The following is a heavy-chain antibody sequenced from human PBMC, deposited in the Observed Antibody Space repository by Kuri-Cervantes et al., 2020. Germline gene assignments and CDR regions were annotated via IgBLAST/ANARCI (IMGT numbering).Heavy chain of an antibody. CDR2: VSWNGSRT. CDR3: ARCLNYYDSSGYYSIDAFDI. D-gene: IGHD3-22*01. V-gene: IGHV3-19*01. Sequence: ETLSLTCAASGFTFSNSDMNWVRQAPGKGLEWVSGVSWNGSRTHYADSVKGRFIIPRDNSRNFLYQQMNSLRAEDTAVYYCARCLNYYDSSGYYSIDAFDIWGQGTMVTVSS. CDR1: GFTFSNSD. J-gene: IGHJ3*02.